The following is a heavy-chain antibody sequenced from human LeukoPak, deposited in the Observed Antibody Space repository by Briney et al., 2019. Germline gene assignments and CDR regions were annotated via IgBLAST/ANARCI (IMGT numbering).Heavy chain of an antibody. CDR1: GYTFTSYD. Sequence: AASVKVSCKASGYTFTSYDINWVRQATGQGLEWMGWMNPNSGNTGYAQKFQGRVTMTRNTSISTAYMELSSLRSEDTAVYYCARYDSSGYYFLHWGQGTLVTVSS. J-gene: IGHJ4*02. V-gene: IGHV1-8*01. CDR2: MNPNSGNT. D-gene: IGHD3-22*01. CDR3: ARYDSSGYYFLH.